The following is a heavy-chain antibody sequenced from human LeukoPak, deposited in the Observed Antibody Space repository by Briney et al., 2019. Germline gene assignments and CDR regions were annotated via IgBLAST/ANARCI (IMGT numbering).Heavy chain of an antibody. J-gene: IGHJ4*02. V-gene: IGHV1-46*01. CDR3: ARGLGAMVRGVIPDY. D-gene: IGHD3-10*01. CDR1: GYSFTSYY. Sequence: ASVKVSCKASGYSFTSYYIHWVRLAPGQGLEWMGVINPSGGSTRYAQKFQDRVTMTRNTSISTAYMELSSLRSEDTAVYYCARGLGAMVRGVIPDYWGQGTLVTVSS. CDR2: INPSGGST.